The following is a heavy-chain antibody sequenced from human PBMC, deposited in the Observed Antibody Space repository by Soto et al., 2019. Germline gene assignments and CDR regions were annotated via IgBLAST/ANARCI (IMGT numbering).Heavy chain of an antibody. CDR2: INHSGST. CDR3: ARLLYWNYAFDI. V-gene: IGHV4-34*01. Sequence: SETLSLTCAVYGGSFSGYYWSWIRQPPGKGLEWIGEINHSGSTNYNPSLKSRVTISVDTSKNQFSLKLSSVTAADTAVYYCARLLYWNYAFDIWGQGTMVTVSS. D-gene: IGHD1-7*01. J-gene: IGHJ3*02. CDR1: GGSFSGYY.